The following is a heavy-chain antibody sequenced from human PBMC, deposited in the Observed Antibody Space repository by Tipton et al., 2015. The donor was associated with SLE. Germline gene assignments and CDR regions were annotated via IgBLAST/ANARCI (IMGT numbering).Heavy chain of an antibody. D-gene: IGHD2-21*01. CDR2: IYHSGST. CDR1: GYSIRSGYY. Sequence: TLSLTCTVSGYSIRSGYYWGWIRQPPGKGLEWIGSIYHSGSTYYNPSLKSRVTISVDTSKNQFSLKLSSVPAADTAVYYCARSGHIGVVVLGYFDVWGRGTLVTVSS. V-gene: IGHV4-38-2*02. J-gene: IGHJ2*01. CDR3: ARSGHIGVVVLGYFDV.